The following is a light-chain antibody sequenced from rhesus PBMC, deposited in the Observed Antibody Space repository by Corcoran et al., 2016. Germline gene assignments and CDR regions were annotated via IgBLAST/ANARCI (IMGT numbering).Light chain of an antibody. CDR2: AAS. CDR3: QQHNSSPLT. CDR1: QGISSY. V-gene: IGKV1-25*01. Sequence: DIQMTQSLSSLSASVGDRVTIPCRASQGISSYLAWYQQKPGKAPKLLIYAASTLQSGVPSRFSGSGSGTDFTLTISSLQPEDVAAYYCQQHNSSPLTFGGGTKVELK. J-gene: IGKJ4*01.